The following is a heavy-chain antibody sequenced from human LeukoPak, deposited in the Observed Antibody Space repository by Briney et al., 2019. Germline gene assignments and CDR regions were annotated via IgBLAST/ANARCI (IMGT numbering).Heavy chain of an antibody. CDR2: ISASGTT. J-gene: IGHJ4*02. CDR3: ARPAMHCTSSSCYYYFDN. Sequence: GGSLRLSCAASGFTLSSYAMTWVRQAPGKGLEWVSAISASGTTNYADSVKGHFTMSRDNYKNTLYLQMNSLRAEDTAVYYCARPAMHCTSSSCYYYFDNWGQGALVTVSS. V-gene: IGHV3-23*01. CDR1: GFTLSSYA. D-gene: IGHD2-15*01.